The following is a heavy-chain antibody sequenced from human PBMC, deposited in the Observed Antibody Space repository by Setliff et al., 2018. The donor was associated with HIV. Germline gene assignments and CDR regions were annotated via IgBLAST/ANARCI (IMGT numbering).Heavy chain of an antibody. Sequence: SETLSLTCSVSGGSISSHYWGWIRQPPGRGLEWIGYIMYSEGNNFNPSLKSRVTISVDTSKNELSLRLSSVTAADSAVYYCARVGHTRGYSGYDVYYYYMDVWGEGTTVTVSS. CDR3: ARVGHTRGYSGYDVYYYYMDV. D-gene: IGHD5-12*01. CDR2: IMYSEGN. CDR1: GGSISSHY. J-gene: IGHJ6*03. V-gene: IGHV4-59*11.